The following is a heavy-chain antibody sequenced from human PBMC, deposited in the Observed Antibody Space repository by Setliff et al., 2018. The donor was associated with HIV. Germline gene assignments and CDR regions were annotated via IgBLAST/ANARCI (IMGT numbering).Heavy chain of an antibody. CDR1: GGSIGSFY. D-gene: IGHD5-18*01. J-gene: IGHJ6*03. CDR2: IYTGGTT. V-gene: IGHV4-4*08. Sequence: SETLSLTCTVSGGSIGSFYLSWIRQPPEKGLEWMGYIYTGGTTNYNPSLKSRVTMSVDTSKNQFSLKLSSVTAADTAMYYCARRGYSYVERVYYYYMDVWGKGTTVTVSS. CDR3: ARRGYSYVERVYYYYMDV.